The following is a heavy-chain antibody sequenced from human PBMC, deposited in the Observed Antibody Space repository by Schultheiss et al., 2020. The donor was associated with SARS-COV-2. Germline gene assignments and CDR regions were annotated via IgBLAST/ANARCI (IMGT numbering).Heavy chain of an antibody. Sequence: GGSLRLSCAASGFTFSSYGMHWVRQATGKGLEWVSAIGTAGDTYYPGSVKGRFTISRDRAQNSLYLQMNSLRAEDTAVYYCAREGRIAAAGTGGGDYYYGMDVWGQGTTVTVSS. V-gene: IGHV3-13*01. CDR3: AREGRIAAAGTGGGDYYYGMDV. J-gene: IGHJ6*02. D-gene: IGHD6-13*01. CDR2: IGTAGDT. CDR1: GFTFSSYG.